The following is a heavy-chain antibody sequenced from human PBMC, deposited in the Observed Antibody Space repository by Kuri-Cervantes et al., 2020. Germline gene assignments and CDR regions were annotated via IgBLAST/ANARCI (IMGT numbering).Heavy chain of an antibody. V-gene: IGHV3-9*01. CDR2: TSWNSGSI. D-gene: IGHD6-13*01. CDR3: AKDPLSAAAGY. Sequence: GGSLRLPCAASGFTFDDYAMHWVRQAPGKGLEWVSGTSWNSGSIGYADSVKGRFTISRDNAKNSLYLQMNSLRAEDTALYYCAKDPLSAAAGYWGQGTLVTVSS. J-gene: IGHJ4*02. CDR1: GFTFDDYA.